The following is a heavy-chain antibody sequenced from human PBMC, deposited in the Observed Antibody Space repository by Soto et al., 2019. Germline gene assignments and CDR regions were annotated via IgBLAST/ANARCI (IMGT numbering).Heavy chain of an antibody. CDR1: GGSFSGYY. D-gene: IGHD2-2*01. V-gene: IGHV4-34*01. CDR2: INHSGST. J-gene: IGHJ6*02. CDR3: ARGFGDIVVVPAATGGMDV. Sequence: PSETLSLTCAVYGGSFSGYYWSWIRQPPGKGLEWIGEINHSGSTNYNPSLKSRVTISVDTSKNQFSLKLSSVTAADTAVYYCARGFGDIVVVPAATGGMDVWGQGTTVTVSS.